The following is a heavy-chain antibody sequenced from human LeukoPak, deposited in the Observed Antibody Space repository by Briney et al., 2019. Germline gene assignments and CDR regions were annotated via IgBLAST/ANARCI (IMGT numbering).Heavy chain of an antibody. J-gene: IGHJ5*02. CDR2: FDPEDGET. Sequence: GASVKVSCKVSGYTLTELSMHWVRQAPGKGLEWMGGFDPEDGETIYAQKFQGRVTMTEDTSTDTAYMELSSLRSEDTAVYYCATGAYGSGSYFVWFDPWGQGTLVTVSS. CDR1: GYTLTELS. CDR3: ATGAYGSGSYFVWFDP. D-gene: IGHD3-10*01. V-gene: IGHV1-24*01.